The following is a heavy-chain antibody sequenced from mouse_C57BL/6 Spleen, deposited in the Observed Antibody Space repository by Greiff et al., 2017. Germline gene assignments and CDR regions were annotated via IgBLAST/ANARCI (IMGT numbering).Heavy chain of an antibody. CDR1: GYTFTGYW. CDR3: ARTAQATSFAY. V-gene: IGHV1-9*01. J-gene: IGHJ3*01. Sequence: QVQLQQSGAELMKPGASVKLSCKATGYTFTGYWIEWVKQRPGHGLEWIGEILPGSGSTYYNAKVKGKATCNADTSPNTASMQLSSLTTEASAIYYCARTAQATSFAYWGQGTLVTVSA. D-gene: IGHD3-2*02. CDR2: ILPGSGST.